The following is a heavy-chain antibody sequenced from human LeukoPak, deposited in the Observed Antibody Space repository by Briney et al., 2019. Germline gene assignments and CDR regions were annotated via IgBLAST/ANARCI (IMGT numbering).Heavy chain of an antibody. J-gene: IGHJ4*02. V-gene: IGHV1-18*01. D-gene: IGHD2-8*01. CDR1: GYTFTRYG. Sequence: APVRASCTASGYTFTRYGISWVGQAPGQGMEGRGWISVYNGNTNYAQKLQGRVTMTTDTSTSTAYMELRSLRSDDTAVYYCARDHIVLMVYAEGFDYWGQGTLVTVSS. CDR3: ARDHIVLMVYAEGFDY. CDR2: ISVYNGNT.